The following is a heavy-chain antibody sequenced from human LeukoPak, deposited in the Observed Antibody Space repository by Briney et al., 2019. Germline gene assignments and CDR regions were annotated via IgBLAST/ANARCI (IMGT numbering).Heavy chain of an antibody. CDR1: GGSITSSGFY. CDR2: IYYGGSA. D-gene: IGHD3-10*01. Sequence: PSETLSLTCTVSGGSITSSGFYWGWIRQPPGKGLEWIGNIYYGGSAYYNPSLKSRVTISVDTSKNQFSLKLSSVTAADTAVYYCARGRTSMVRSYNWFDPWGQGTLVTVSS. V-gene: IGHV4-39*07. CDR3: ARGRTSMVRSYNWFDP. J-gene: IGHJ5*02.